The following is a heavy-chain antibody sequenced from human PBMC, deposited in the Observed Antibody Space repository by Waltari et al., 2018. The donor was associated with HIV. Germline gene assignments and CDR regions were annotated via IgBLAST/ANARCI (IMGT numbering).Heavy chain of an antibody. D-gene: IGHD6-19*01. CDR2: ISGSSTST. V-gene: IGHV3-23*01. CDR3: AKDLAVASEDY. J-gene: IGHJ4*02. Sequence: EVQLLESGGGLVQPGLSLRLSCAASGFTFRHYAMTWFRQAPGRGLDLVSRISGSSTSTYYADSVKGRFTISRDNSRNTLYLQMNSLRAEDTAVYYCAKDLAVASEDYWGQGTLVTVSS. CDR1: GFTFRHYA.